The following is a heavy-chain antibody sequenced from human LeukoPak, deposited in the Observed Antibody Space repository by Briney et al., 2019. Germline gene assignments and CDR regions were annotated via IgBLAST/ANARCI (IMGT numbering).Heavy chain of an antibody. Sequence: SETLSLTCTVSGGSISSGDYYWGWIRQPPGKGLEWIGYIYYSGSTYYNPSLKSRVTISVDTSKNQFSLKLSSVTAADTAVYYCAGFNHIASGNWFDPWGQGTLVTVSS. CDR1: GGSISSGDYY. V-gene: IGHV4-30-4*08. D-gene: IGHD2-21*01. CDR2: IYYSGST. CDR3: AGFNHIASGNWFDP. J-gene: IGHJ5*02.